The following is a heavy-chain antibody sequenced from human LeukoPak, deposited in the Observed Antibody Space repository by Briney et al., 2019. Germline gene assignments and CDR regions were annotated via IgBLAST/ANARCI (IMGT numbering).Heavy chain of an antibody. V-gene: IGHV3-23*01. CDR2: ISGSGGST. CDR3: ARGLSGYASSLGY. CDR1: GFTFSSYG. D-gene: IGHD6-6*01. Sequence: GGSLRLSCAASGFTFSSYGMSWVRQAPWKGLEWVSAISGSGGSTHYADSVRGRFSISRDNAKNTLYLQMNSLRAEDTAVYYCARGLSGYASSLGYWGQGTLVTVSA. J-gene: IGHJ4*02.